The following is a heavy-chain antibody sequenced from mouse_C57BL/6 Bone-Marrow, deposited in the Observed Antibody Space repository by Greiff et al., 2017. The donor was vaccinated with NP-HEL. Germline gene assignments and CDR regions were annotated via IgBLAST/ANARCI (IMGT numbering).Heavy chain of an antibody. CDR1: GFTFTDYY. CDR2: IRNKANGYTT. Sequence: EVMLVESGGGLVQPGGSLSLSCAASGFTFTDYYMSWVRQPPGKALEWLGFIRNKANGYTTKYNASVKGRFTISRDNSQSILYLQMNALRAEDSATYYCARYYDGYYDYARDYWGQGTSVTVSS. J-gene: IGHJ4*01. V-gene: IGHV7-3*01. D-gene: IGHD2-3*01. CDR3: ARYYDGYYDYARDY.